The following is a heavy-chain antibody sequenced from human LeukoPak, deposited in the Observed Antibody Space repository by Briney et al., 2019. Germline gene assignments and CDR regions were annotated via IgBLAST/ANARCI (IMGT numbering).Heavy chain of an antibody. J-gene: IGHJ5*02. Sequence: SETLSLTCTVSGGSISSYFWTWIRQPPGKGLEWIGYIYYSGSTNYSPSLKSRVTISVDTSKNQFSLNLTSVTAADTAVYYCARVSRGSSWYVSFWFDPWGQGTLVTVSS. V-gene: IGHV4-59*01. CDR1: GGSISSYF. D-gene: IGHD6-13*01. CDR2: IYYSGST. CDR3: ARVSRGSSWYVSFWFDP.